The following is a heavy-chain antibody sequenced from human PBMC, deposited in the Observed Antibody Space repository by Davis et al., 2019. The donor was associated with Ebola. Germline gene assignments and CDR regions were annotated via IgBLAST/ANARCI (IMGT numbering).Heavy chain of an antibody. D-gene: IGHD6-13*01. CDR1: GFTFSSYS. V-gene: IGHV3-21*01. J-gene: IGHJ5*02. CDR2: ISSSSSYI. CDR3: ARDRSWQQLVHWFDP. Sequence: GGSLRLSCAASGFTFSSYSMNWVRQAPGKGLEWVSSISSSSSYIYYADSVKGRFTISRDNAKNSLYLQMNSLRAEDTAVYYCARDRSWQQLVHWFDPWGQGTLVTVSS.